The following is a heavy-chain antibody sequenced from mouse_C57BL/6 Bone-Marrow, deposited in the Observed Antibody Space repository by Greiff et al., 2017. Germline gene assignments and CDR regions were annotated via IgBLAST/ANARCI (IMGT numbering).Heavy chain of an antibody. V-gene: IGHV5-2*01. D-gene: IGHD2-4*01. Sequence: EVQGVESGGGLVQPGESLKLSCESNEYEFPSHDMSWVRKTPEKRLELVAAINSDGGSTYYPDTMERRFIISRDNTKKTLYLQMSSLRSEDTALYYCARQRLRRIDYAMDYWGQGTSVTVSS. J-gene: IGHJ4*01. CDR3: ARQRLRRIDYAMDY. CDR1: EYEFPSHD. CDR2: INSDGGST.